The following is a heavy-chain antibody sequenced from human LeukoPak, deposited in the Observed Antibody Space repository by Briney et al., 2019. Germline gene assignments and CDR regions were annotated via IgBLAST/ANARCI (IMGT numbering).Heavy chain of an antibody. D-gene: IGHD3-22*01. CDR3: ARGRAHYSDSSGYYLIDY. J-gene: IGHJ4*02. CDR2: ISSGSSFI. Sequence: GGSLRLSCAATGFTFSSYTMTWVRQPPGKGLEWVSSISSGSSFIYYADSVKGQFTISRYNARNSLYLQMNSLRADDTAVYYCARGRAHYSDSSGYYLIDYWGQGTLVTVSS. CDR1: GFTFSSYT. V-gene: IGHV3-21*01.